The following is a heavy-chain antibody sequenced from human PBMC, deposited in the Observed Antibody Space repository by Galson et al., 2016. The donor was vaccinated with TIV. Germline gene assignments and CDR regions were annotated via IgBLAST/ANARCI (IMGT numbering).Heavy chain of an antibody. CDR3: TRVPSRGFAYYYGLDV. CDR2: ISRGGGRT. Sequence: SLRLSCAASGLTFSIFAMSWVRQAPGKGLEWVSDISRGGGRTHYAASVKGRFTVSRDNAKNTVFLQMNRLRAEDTAVYYCTRVPSRGFAYYYGLDVWGQGTTVTVSS. CDR1: GLTFSIFA. V-gene: IGHV3-23*01. D-gene: IGHD3-22*01. J-gene: IGHJ6*02.